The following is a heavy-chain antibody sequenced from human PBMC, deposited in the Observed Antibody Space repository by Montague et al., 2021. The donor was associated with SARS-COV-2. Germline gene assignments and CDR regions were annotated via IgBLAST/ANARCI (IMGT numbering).Heavy chain of an antibody. CDR2: IPDSGST. D-gene: IGHD2-15*01. Sequence: SETLSLTCTVYGGSISSFYWSWFRQPPGKGLEWIGYIPDSGSTNYNPSLTSRVTMSVDTSKNQFSLKVNSVTAADTAVYYCARHYSATLPAVFWGQGTLVTVSS. V-gene: IGHV4-59*08. CDR3: ARHYSATLPAVF. CDR1: GGSISSFY. J-gene: IGHJ4*02.